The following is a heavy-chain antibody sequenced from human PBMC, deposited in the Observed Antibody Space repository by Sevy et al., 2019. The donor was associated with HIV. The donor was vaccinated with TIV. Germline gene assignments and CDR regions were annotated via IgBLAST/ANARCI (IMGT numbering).Heavy chain of an antibody. CDR3: AREAGYCSNGVCYTGWFDP. V-gene: IGHV4-31*11. CDR2: IYHLGST. Sequence: SETLSIPCAVSGGSVSSDNYYWTWIRQHPGKGLECIGYIYHLGSTSSNPSLKSRVTISVDTSKNQFSLKLRSVTAADTAVYFCAREAGYCSNGVCYTGWFDPWGQGTLVTVSS. J-gene: IGHJ5*02. CDR1: GGSVSSDNYY. D-gene: IGHD2-8*01.